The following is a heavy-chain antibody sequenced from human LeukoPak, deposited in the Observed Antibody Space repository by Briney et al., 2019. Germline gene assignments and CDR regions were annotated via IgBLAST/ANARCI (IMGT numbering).Heavy chain of an antibody. CDR3: ARDVPNNWGLGY. D-gene: IGHD7-27*01. J-gene: IGHJ4*02. V-gene: IGHV3-23*01. Sequence: PGGSLRLSCAASGFTFKKYWMNWVRQVPGKGLEWVSAISGSGGSTYYADSVKGRFTISRDNSKNTLYIQMSSLRAEDTALYYCARDVPNNWGLGYWGQGTLVTVSS. CDR1: GFTFKKYW. CDR2: ISGSGGST.